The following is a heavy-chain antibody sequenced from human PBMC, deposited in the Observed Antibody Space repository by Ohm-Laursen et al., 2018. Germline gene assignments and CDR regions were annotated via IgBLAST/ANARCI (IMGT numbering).Heavy chain of an antibody. Sequence: TLSLTCAVFGYSISSGYYWGWIRQSPGKGLEWLASIFHSGSAFYTPSLMSRVTISLDTSKNQFSLRLSSVTASDTAVYYCARGGSSRPYDAFDIWGQGTMVTVSS. CDR1: GYSISSGYY. CDR3: ARGGSSRPYDAFDI. CDR2: IFHSGSA. V-gene: IGHV4-38-2*01. J-gene: IGHJ3*02. D-gene: IGHD1-26*01.